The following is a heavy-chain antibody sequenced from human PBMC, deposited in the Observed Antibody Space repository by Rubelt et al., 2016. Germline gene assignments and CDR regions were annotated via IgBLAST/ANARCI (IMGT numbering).Heavy chain of an antibody. Sequence: ADSVKGRFTISRDNAKNSLYLRMNSLRAEDTAVYYCAKDTEYYYDSSGYYYVGYFQHWGQGTLVTVSS. CDR3: AKDTEYYYDSSGYYYVGYFQH. D-gene: IGHD3-22*01. J-gene: IGHJ1*01. V-gene: IGHV3-7*03.